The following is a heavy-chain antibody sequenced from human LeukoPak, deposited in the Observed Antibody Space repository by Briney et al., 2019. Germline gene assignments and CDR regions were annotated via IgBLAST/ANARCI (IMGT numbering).Heavy chain of an antibody. Sequence: SETLSLTCSVSGGSITSYYWNWIRQPPGKGPEWIGYIYYNGNTNYNPSLKSRVTMSVDTSKNQFSLKLSSVTPADTAVYYCARAPSARLFFDCWGQGTLVTVSS. CDR2: IYYNGNT. CDR3: ARAPSARLFFDC. CDR1: GGSITSYY. D-gene: IGHD6-25*01. V-gene: IGHV4-59*01. J-gene: IGHJ4*02.